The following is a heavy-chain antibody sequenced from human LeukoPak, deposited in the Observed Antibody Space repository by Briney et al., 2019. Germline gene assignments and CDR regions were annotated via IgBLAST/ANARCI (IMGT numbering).Heavy chain of an antibody. CDR2: ISGSGGST. Sequence: GGALRLSCAASGFTFSSYAMSWVRQAPGKGLEWVSAISGSGGSTYNADSVKGRFTISRDNSKNTLYLQMNRLRAEDTAVYYCAKDSRTTYDSSWLYYFDSWGQGTLVTVSS. V-gene: IGHV3-23*01. J-gene: IGHJ4*02. D-gene: IGHD6-13*01. CDR3: AKDSRTTYDSSWLYYFDS. CDR1: GFTFSSYA.